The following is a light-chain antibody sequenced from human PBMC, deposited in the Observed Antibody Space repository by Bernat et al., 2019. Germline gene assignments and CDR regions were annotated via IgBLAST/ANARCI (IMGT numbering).Light chain of an antibody. CDR3: QQLNSFPVT. J-gene: IGKJ5*01. Sequence: DIQLTQSPPFLSASVGDRVTISCRASQVIGTYLAWYQQKPGNAPKVLIYGASTLQTGVPSRFSGSGSGTEFTLTIDSLQSEDFASYCCQQLNSFPVTVSQGTRLE. CDR2: GAS. V-gene: IGKV1-9*01. CDR1: QVIGTY.